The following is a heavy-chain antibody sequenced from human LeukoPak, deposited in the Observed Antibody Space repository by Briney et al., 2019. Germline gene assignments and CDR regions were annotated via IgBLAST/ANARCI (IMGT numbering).Heavy chain of an antibody. D-gene: IGHD6-6*01. CDR3: GTGSMR. V-gene: IGHV3-15*01. CDR1: GFTFSDAW. CDR2: IKNKVDGETT. J-gene: IGHJ4*02. Sequence: PGGSLRLSCAGSGFTFSDAWMNWVRQAPGKGLEWAGRIKNKVDGETTDYAAPVKGRFTISRDDSKNTLYLQMNSLKSEDTAVYFCGTGSMRWGQGTLVTVSS.